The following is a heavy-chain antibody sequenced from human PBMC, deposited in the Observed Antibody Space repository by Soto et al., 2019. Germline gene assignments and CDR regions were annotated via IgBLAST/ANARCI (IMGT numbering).Heavy chain of an antibody. CDR2: IRTKTDGGTI. V-gene: IGHV3-15*07. Sequence: EVQLVESGGGLVKPGGSLRLSCAASGFTFTKAWMNWVRQAPGKGLEWVGHIRTKTDGGTIEYAAPVKGRFTISRDDSKNTLFLQMDSLETEDTDFYYCSTLGYGLPNSFDIWGQGTMVTVSS. CDR1: GFTFTKAW. D-gene: IGHD5-12*01. CDR3: STLGYGLPNSFDI. J-gene: IGHJ3*02.